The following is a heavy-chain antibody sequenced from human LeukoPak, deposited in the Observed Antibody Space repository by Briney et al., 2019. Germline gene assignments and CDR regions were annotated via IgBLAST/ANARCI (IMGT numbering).Heavy chain of an antibody. CDR1: GGSISSGSYY. V-gene: IGHV4-61*02. CDR2: IYTSGST. J-gene: IGHJ4*02. D-gene: IGHD4-17*01. CDR3: AREVHGDIDY. Sequence: SETLSLTGTVSGGSISSGSYYWSWIRQPAGKGLEWIGRIYTSGSTNYNPSLKSRVTISVDTSRNQFSLKLSSVTAADTAAYYCAREVHGDIDYWGQGTLVTVSS.